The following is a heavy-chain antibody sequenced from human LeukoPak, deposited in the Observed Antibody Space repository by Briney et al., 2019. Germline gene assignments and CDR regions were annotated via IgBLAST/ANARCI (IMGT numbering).Heavy chain of an antibody. CDR1: GFTFNTYW. CDR3: VRFSYDSDGYTAGDY. D-gene: IGHD3-22*01. Sequence: GGSLRLSCAASGFTFNTYWMHWVRQAPGKGLVWGSRINSAGSSTTYADSVKGRFTISRDNAKNTLYLQMNSLRAEDTAVYYCVRFSYDSDGYTAGDYWGQGTLVTVSS. CDR2: INSAGSST. V-gene: IGHV3-74*01. J-gene: IGHJ4*02.